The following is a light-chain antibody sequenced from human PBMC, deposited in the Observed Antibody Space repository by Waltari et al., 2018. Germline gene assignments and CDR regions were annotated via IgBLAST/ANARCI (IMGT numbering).Light chain of an antibody. V-gene: IGKV4-1*01. J-gene: IGKJ2*01. CDR3: QQYLRTAPT. CDR1: QSVLYSSNNRNY. CDR2: WAS. Sequence: DIVMTQSPDSLAVSLGERATINCKSSQSVLYSSNNRNYLTWFQQQPGQPPKVLIYWASTRESGVPDRVSGSGSGTDFTLTISSLQAEDVAIYYCQQYLRTAPTFGQGTKLEIK.